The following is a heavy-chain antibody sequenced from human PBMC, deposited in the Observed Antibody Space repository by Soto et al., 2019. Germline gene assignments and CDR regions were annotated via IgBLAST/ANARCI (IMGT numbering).Heavy chain of an antibody. V-gene: IGHV4-39*01. D-gene: IGHD6-13*01. CDR1: GGSISSTDYY. CDR2: IYYSGST. J-gene: IGHJ5*02. Sequence: PSETLSLTCTVSGGSISSTDYYWGWIRQPPGKGLEWIANIYYSGSTYYNPSLKSRVTISVDTSKNQFSLKLSSVTAADTAIYYCARASSSSYLPRSWLGPWGQGTLVTVYS. CDR3: ARASSSSYLPRSWLGP.